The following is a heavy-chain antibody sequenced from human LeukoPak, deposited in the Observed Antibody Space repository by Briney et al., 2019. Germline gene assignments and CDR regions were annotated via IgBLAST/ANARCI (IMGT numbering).Heavy chain of an antibody. CDR3: ATGDRRLQFYYYYMDV. V-gene: IGHV1-24*01. CDR1: GYTLTEFS. J-gene: IGHJ6*03. D-gene: IGHD5-24*01. CDR2: FDPEDGET. Sequence: GASVKVSCKVSGYTLTEFSMHWVRQAPGKGLEWMGSFDPEDGETIYAQQFQGRVTMTEDTSTNTAYMELSSLRSEDTAVYYRATGDRRLQFYYYYMDVWGKGTTVTVSS.